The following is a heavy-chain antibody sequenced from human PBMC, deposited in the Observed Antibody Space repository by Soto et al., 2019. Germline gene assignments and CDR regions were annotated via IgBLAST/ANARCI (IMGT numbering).Heavy chain of an antibody. CDR2: ISAYNGNT. J-gene: IGHJ4*02. Sequence: ASVKVSCKASGYTFHSYYISWVRLAPGQGPEWMGWISAYNGNTNYAQKLQGRVTMTEDTSTDTAYMELSSLRSEDTAVYYCAVGATTRNDYWGQGTLVTVSS. D-gene: IGHD1-26*01. CDR1: GYTFHSYY. CDR3: AVGATTRNDY. V-gene: IGHV1-18*01.